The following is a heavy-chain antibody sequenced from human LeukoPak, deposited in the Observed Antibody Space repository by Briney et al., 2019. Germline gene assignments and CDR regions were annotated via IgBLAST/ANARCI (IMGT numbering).Heavy chain of an antibody. D-gene: IGHD2-2*01. CDR1: GGSISSYY. Sequence: PSETLSLTCAVSGGSISSYYWSWIRQPAGKGLEWIGRIYSSGSTNYNPSLKSRVTMSVDTSKNQFSLKLSSVTAADTAVYYCARGQYHLLYWYFDLWGRGTLVTVSS. CDR2: IYSSGST. V-gene: IGHV4-4*07. J-gene: IGHJ2*01. CDR3: ARGQYHLLYWYFDL.